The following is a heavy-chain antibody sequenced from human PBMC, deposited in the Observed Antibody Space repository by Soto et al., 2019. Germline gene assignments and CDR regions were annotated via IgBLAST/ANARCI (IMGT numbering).Heavy chain of an antibody. J-gene: IGHJ5*02. CDR3: ARSGSSWCVRGFDP. CDR1: AYTFTNYG. V-gene: IGHV1-18*01. Sequence: QVQLVQSGGEVKKPGASVKVSCKASAYTFTNYGISWVRQAPGQGLEWMGWISAYNGNINYAQKFRGRVTMTTDTSSRSAYLEAGGLRSVDSGAYCCARSGSSWCVRGFDPWGQGILVTVSS. D-gene: IGHD6-13*01. CDR2: ISAYNGNI.